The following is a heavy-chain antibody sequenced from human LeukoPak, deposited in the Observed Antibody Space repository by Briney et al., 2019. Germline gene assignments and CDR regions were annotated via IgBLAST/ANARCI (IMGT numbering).Heavy chain of an antibody. V-gene: IGHV1-46*03. D-gene: IGHD1-26*01. CDR1: GYTFTSYY. J-gene: IGHJ4*02. CDR2: INPSGGST. CDR3: ARATTTDYYFHY. Sequence: ASVKVSRKSSGYTFTSYYMHWVRQAPGQGLEWMGIINPSGGSTSYAQKFQGRVTMTRDTSTSTIYMELSSLRYEDTAVYYCARATTTDYYFHYWGQGTLVTVSS.